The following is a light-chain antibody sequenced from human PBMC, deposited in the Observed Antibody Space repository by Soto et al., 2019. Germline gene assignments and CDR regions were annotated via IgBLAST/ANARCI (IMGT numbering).Light chain of an antibody. CDR3: CSYAGSYKVV. CDR2: DVS. V-gene: IGLV2-11*01. CDR1: SSDVGGYNY. Sequence: QSALTQPRSVSGSPGQSVTISCTGTSSDVGGYNYVSWYQQHPGKAPQLMIYDVSKRPSGVPDRFSGSMSGNTASLTISGLQAEDEAGYYCCSYAGSYKVVFGGGTQLTVL. J-gene: IGLJ7*01.